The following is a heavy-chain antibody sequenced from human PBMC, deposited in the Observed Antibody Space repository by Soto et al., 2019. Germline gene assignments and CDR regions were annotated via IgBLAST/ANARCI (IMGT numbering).Heavy chain of an antibody. CDR2: LYYVGST. CDR1: GGSINSDDCF. Sequence: SETLALTGSVSGGSINSDDCFWGWVLQSPGKGLEWIGSLYYVGSTFYNPSLKSRVTISLDTSKNQFSLRLTSVTAADTAIYYCARQLPVGATSWFDPWGQGTLVTVSS. D-gene: IGHD1-26*01. CDR3: ARQLPVGATSWFDP. J-gene: IGHJ5*02. V-gene: IGHV4-39*01.